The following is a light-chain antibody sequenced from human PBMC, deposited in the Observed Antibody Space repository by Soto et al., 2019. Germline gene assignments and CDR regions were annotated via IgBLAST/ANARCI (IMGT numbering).Light chain of an antibody. CDR2: GAS. CDR3: QQYNNWPPT. J-gene: IGKJ5*01. Sequence: EIVMTQSPATLSVSPGERATLSCRASQSVSSNLAWYQQKPGQAPRLLIYGASTRATGIPARFSGSGSGKEFTLTISSLQSEDFAVYYCQQYNNWPPTVGQGTRLEIK. V-gene: IGKV3-15*01. CDR1: QSVSSN.